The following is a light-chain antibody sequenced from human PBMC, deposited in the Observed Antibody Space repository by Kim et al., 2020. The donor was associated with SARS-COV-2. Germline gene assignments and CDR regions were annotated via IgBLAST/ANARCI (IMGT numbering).Light chain of an antibody. CDR3: QQRNNWPLT. Sequence: DIQMTQSPSSLSASVGDSVTIACRASQSINTYLNWYQQKPGKAPKLLIYAASSWQSEIPSRFSGSGSGTDFTLTISSLEPEDFAVYYCQQRNNWPLTFGGGTKVDIK. V-gene: IGKV1-39*01. CDR2: AAS. J-gene: IGKJ4*01. CDR1: QSINTY.